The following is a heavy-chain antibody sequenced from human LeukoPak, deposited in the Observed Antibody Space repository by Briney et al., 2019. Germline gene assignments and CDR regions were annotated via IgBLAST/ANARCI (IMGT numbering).Heavy chain of an antibody. CDR3: ASRSGSYTPNDY. J-gene: IGHJ4*02. V-gene: IGHV4-34*01. CDR2: INHSGST. CDR1: GGSFSGSY. D-gene: IGHD1-26*01. Sequence: PSETLSLTCAVYGGSFSGSYWSWIRQPPGKGLEWIGEINHSGSTNYNPSLKSRVTISVDTSKNQFSLKLSSVTAADTAVYYCASRSGSYTPNDYWGQGTLVTVSS.